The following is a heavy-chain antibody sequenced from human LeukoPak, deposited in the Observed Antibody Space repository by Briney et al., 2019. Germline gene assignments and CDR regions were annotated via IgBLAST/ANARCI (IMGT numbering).Heavy chain of an antibody. CDR1: GGSFSGYY. V-gene: IGHV4-34*01. D-gene: IGHD3-10*01. J-gene: IGHJ4*02. CDR3: AGSGSYYRVDY. CDR2: INHSGST. Sequence: SETLSLTCAVYGGSFSGYYWSWIRQPPGKGLEWIGEINHSGSTNYNPSLKSRVTISVDTSKNQFSLKLSSVTAADTAVYYCAGSGSYYRVDYWGQGTLVTVSS.